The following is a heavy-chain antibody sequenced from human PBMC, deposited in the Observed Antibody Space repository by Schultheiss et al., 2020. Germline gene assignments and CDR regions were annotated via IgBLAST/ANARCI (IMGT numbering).Heavy chain of an antibody. D-gene: IGHD6-19*01. CDR3: ARDESSGWYYY. V-gene: IGHV4-59*01. J-gene: IGHJ4*02. CDR2: IYYSGST. Sequence: SETLSLTCTVSGGSISSYYWSWIRQPPGKGLEWIGYIYYSGSTNNNPSLKSRVTISVDTSKNQFSLKLSSVTAADTAVYYCARDESSGWYYYWGQGTLVTVSS. CDR1: GGSISSYY.